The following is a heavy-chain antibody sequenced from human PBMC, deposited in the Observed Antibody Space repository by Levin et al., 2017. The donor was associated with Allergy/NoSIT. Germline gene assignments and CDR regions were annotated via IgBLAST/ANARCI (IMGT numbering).Heavy chain of an antibody. Sequence: SETLSLTCAVSGGSISSSNWWSWVRQPPGKGLEWIGEIYHSGSTNYNPSLKSRVTISVDKSKNQFSLKLSSVTAADTAVYYCARGVPGRRVGATSLDYWGQGTLVTVSS. D-gene: IGHD1-26*01. CDR3: ARGVPGRRVGATSLDY. CDR1: GGSISSSNW. V-gene: IGHV4-4*02. CDR2: IYHSGST. J-gene: IGHJ4*02.